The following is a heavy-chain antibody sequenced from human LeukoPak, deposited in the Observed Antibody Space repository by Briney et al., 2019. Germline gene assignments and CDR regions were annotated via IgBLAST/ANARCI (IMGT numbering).Heavy chain of an antibody. Sequence: HPGGSLRLSCAASGFTFSSYWMSWVRQAPGKGLEWVANIKQDGSEKYYVDSVKGRFTISRDNAKNSLYLQMNSLRAEDTAVYYCARVYKYYDSSGYAYWGQGTLVTVSS. V-gene: IGHV3-7*01. CDR3: ARVYKYYDSSGYAY. CDR2: IKQDGSEK. J-gene: IGHJ4*02. CDR1: GFTFSSYW. D-gene: IGHD3-22*01.